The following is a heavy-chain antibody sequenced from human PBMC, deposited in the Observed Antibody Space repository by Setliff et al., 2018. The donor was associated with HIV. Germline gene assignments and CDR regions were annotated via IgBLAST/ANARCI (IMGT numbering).Heavy chain of an antibody. D-gene: IGHD6-6*01. V-gene: IGHV1-2*06. Sequence: ASVKVSCKASGYTFTDYFIHWVRQAPGQGLEWMGRINPSRHNTIYAPRYQGRVTMTRDTSISTAYMELGGLRSDDTAVYYCARDWPSSTAAGDCWGQGTLVTVSS. J-gene: IGHJ4*02. CDR1: GYTFTDYF. CDR2: INPSRHNT. CDR3: ARDWPSSTAAGDC.